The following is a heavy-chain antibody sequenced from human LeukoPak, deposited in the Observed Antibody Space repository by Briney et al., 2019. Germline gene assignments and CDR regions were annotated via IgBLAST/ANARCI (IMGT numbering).Heavy chain of an antibody. Sequence: PSETLSLTCAVSGGSFSGYFWSWIRQPPGKGLEWIGQINDGGSTNYNPSLKGRVTISVDTSKSQFSLKLSSVTAADTAVYYCATGTGATVLDYWGQGTLVTVSS. D-gene: IGHD4-17*01. CDR1: GGSFSGYF. J-gene: IGHJ4*02. CDR3: ATGTGATVLDY. CDR2: INDGGST. V-gene: IGHV4-34*01.